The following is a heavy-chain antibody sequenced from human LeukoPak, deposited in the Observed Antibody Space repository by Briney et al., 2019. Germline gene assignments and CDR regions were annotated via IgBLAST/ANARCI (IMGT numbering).Heavy chain of an antibody. CDR2: IYYSGST. Sequence: SETLSLTCTVSGGSISSSSYYWGWIRQPPGKGLEWIGSIYYSGSTYYNPSLKSRVTISVDTSKNQFSLKLSSVTAADTAVYYCARVPTMVRGVIPTGFDPWAREPWSPSPQ. J-gene: IGHJ5*02. CDR1: GGSISSSSYY. V-gene: IGHV4-39*07. D-gene: IGHD3-10*01. CDR3: ARVPTMVRGVIPTGFDP.